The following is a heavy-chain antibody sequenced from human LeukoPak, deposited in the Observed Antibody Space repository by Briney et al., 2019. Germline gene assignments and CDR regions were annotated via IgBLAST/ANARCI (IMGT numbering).Heavy chain of an antibody. CDR3: AREAGAAAGPFDY. J-gene: IGHJ4*02. V-gene: IGHV3-66*02. CDR2: IYSGGST. CDR1: GFTVTNYW. D-gene: IGHD6-13*01. Sequence: PGGSLRLSCTTSGFTVTNYWMHWVRQAPGKGLEWVSVIYSGGSTYYADSVKGRFTISRDNSKNTLYLQMNSLRAEDTAVYYCAREAGAAAGPFDYWGQGTLVTVSS.